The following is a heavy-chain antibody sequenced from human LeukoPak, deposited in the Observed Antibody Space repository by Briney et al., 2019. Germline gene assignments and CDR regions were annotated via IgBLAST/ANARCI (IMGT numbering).Heavy chain of an antibody. V-gene: IGHV3-11*06. J-gene: IGHJ4*02. Sequence: GGSLRLSCAASGFTFSDYYMSWIRQAPGKGLEWVSYITTGSRSYTNHADSVKGRFTISRDNAKNSLYLQMNSLRAEDAGVYYCARGREVLDYWGQGTLVTVSS. CDR3: ARGREVLDY. D-gene: IGHD1-26*01. CDR1: GFTFSDYY. CDR2: ITTGSRSYT.